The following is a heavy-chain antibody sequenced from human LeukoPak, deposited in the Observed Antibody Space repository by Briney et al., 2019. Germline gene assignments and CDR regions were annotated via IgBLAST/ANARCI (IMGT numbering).Heavy chain of an antibody. D-gene: IGHD2-2*01. J-gene: IGHJ6*02. Sequence: ASVKVSCKASGYTFTSYYMHWVRQAPGQGLEWMGIINPSGGSTSYAQKFQGRVTMTRDTSTSTVYMELSSLRSEHTAVYYCARDCSSTSCYGDFYYYGMDVWGQGTTVTVSS. V-gene: IGHV1-46*01. CDR3: ARDCSSTSCYGDFYYYGMDV. CDR1: GYTFTSYY. CDR2: INPSGGST.